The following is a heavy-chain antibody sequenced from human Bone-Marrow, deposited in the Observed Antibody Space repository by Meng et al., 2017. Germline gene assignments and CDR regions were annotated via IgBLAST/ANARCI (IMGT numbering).Heavy chain of an antibody. CDR3: ARGPTTMAHDFDY. CDR1: GGSFSDYY. D-gene: IGHD4-11*01. Sequence: GHLQHWGAGLLKPSETLSLPCVVSGGSFSDYYWSWIRQPPGKGLEWIGEINHSGSTNYNPSLESRATISVDTSQNNLSLKLSSVTAADSAVYYCARGPTTMAHDFDYWGQGTLVTISS. V-gene: IGHV4-34*01. CDR2: INHSGST. J-gene: IGHJ4*02.